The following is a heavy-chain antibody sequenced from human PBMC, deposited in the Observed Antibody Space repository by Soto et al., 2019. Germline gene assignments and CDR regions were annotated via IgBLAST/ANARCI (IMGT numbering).Heavy chain of an antibody. Sequence: GGSLRLSCAASGFTFSSYSMNWVRQAPGKGLEWVSSISSSSSYIYYADSVKGRFTISRDNAKNSLYLQMNSLRAEDTAVYYCARDRCGYSGCLEEWELSSLDYWGQGTLVTVSS. J-gene: IGHJ4*02. CDR3: ARDRCGYSGCLEEWELSSLDY. CDR2: ISSSSSYI. V-gene: IGHV3-21*01. D-gene: IGHD5-12*01. CDR1: GFTFSSYS.